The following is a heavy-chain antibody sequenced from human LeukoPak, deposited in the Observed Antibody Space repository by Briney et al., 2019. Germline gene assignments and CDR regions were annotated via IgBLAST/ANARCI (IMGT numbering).Heavy chain of an antibody. CDR3: ARAFDSSGYYHFDY. D-gene: IGHD3-22*01. CDR1: GGSISSYY. Sequence: SETLSLTCTVSGGSISSYYWSWIRQPPGKGLEWIGYIYYSGSTNYNPSLKSRVTISVDTSKNQFSLKLSSVTAADPAVYYCARAFDSSGYYHFDYWGQGTLVTVSS. J-gene: IGHJ4*02. V-gene: IGHV4-59*01. CDR2: IYYSGST.